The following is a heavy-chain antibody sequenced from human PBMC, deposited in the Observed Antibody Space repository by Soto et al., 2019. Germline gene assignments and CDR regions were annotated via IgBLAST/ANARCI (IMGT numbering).Heavy chain of an antibody. CDR2: IYYSGST. J-gene: IGHJ6*02. Sequence: PSETLCLTCTVSGGSIRSGGYYWSWIRQHPGKGLEWIGYIYYSGSTYYNPFLKSRVTISVDTSTNQFSLKLSSVTAADTAVYYCARETYDILTGPYGMDGGGQGTTVTVPS. CDR3: ARETYDILTGPYGMDG. D-gene: IGHD3-9*01. V-gene: IGHV4-31*03. CDR1: GGSIRSGGYY.